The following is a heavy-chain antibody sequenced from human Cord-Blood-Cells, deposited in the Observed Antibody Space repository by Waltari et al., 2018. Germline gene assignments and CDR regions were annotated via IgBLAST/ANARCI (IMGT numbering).Heavy chain of an antibody. D-gene: IGHD2-2*01. V-gene: IGHV4-59*11. CDR3: ARGGCSSTSCFYYYYGMDV. J-gene: IGHJ6*02. Sequence: QVQLQESGPGLVKPSETMSLTCTVSGGSISSHYWSWIRQPPGKGLEWIGYIYYSGSTNSTPSLKSRVTISVDTSKNQFSLKLSSVTAADTAVYYCARGGCSSTSCFYYYYGMDVWGQGTTVTVSS. CDR1: GGSISSHY. CDR2: IYYSGST.